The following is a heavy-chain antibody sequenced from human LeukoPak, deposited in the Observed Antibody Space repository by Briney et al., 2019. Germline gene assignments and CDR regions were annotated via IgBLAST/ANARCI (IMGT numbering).Heavy chain of an antibody. J-gene: IGHJ4*02. D-gene: IGHD2/OR15-2a*01. CDR2: INAGNGNT. V-gene: IGHV1-3*01. CDR3: ATSEYISVEFDY. CDR1: GYTFTSYA. Sequence: ASVKVSRMASGYTFTSYAMHWVRQAPGQRLEWMGWINAGNGNTKYSQKFQGRVTITRDTSASTAYMELSGLRSEDTAVYYCATSEYISVEFDYWGQGTLVTVSS.